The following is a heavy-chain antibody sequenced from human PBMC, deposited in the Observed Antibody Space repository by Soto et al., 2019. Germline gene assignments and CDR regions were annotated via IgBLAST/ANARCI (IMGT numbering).Heavy chain of an antibody. J-gene: IGHJ5*02. V-gene: IGHV3-30-3*01. CDR3: ARDTRRRNWFDP. D-gene: IGHD1-1*01. CDR2: ISYDGSNK. CDR1: GFTFSSYA. Sequence: QVQLVESGGGVVQPGRSLRLSCAASGFTFSSYAMHWVRQAPGKGLEWVAVISYDGSNKYYADSVKGRFTISRDNSKNTLYLQMNSLRAEDTAVYSCARDTRRRNWFDPWGQGTLVTVSS.